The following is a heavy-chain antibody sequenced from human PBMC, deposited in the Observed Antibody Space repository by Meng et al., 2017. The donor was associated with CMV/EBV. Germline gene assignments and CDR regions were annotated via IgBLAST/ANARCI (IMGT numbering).Heavy chain of an antibody. CDR2: INPNSGGT. V-gene: IGHV1-2*02. CDR3: ATYIGNYINWYFDL. CDR1: GYTFTGYY. D-gene: IGHD1-7*01. Sequence: QGQLGPAGAEVKRPGASVKGSCKASGYTFTGYYMHWVRQAPGQGLEWMGWINPNSGGTNYAQKFQGRVTMTRDTSISTAYMELSRLRSDDTAVYYCATYIGNYINWYFDLWGRGTLVTVSS. J-gene: IGHJ2*01.